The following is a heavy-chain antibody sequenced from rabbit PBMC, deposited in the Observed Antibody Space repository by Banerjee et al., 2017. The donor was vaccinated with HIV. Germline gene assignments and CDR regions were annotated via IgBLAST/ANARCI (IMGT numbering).Heavy chain of an antibody. J-gene: IGHJ4*01. D-gene: IGHD4-1*01. CDR3: ARDLAGVIGWNFNL. Sequence: QEQLVESGGGLVTLGGSLKLSCKAPGIDFSSYGISWVRQAPGKGLEWIGYINTGSGSTDYANWVNGRFTISKASWTTVTLQMTSLTAADTASYFCARDLAGVIGWNFNLWGPGTLVTVS. V-gene: IGHV1S45*01. CDR1: GIDFSSYG. CDR2: INTGSGST.